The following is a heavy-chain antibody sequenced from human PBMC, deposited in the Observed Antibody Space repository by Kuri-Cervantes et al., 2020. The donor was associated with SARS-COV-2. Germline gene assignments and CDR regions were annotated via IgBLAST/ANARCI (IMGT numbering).Heavy chain of an antibody. CDR1: GFTFSSYS. D-gene: IGHD6-13*01. CDR2: ISSSSSYI. V-gene: IGHV3-21*01. CDR3: AKDPGASGWYGLDY. J-gene: IGHJ4*02. Sequence: GESLKISCAASGFTFSSYSMNWVRQAPGKGLEWVSSISSSSSYIYYADSVKGRFTISRDNAKNSLYLQMNSLRAEDTAVYYCAKDPGASGWYGLDYWGQGTLVTVSS.